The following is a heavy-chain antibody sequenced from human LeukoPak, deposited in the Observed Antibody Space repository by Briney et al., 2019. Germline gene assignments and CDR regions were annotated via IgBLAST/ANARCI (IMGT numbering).Heavy chain of an antibody. CDR3: AIIPGYNWNDGLRDY. CDR1: GYTFTSYG. D-gene: IGHD1-1*01. V-gene: IGHV1-18*01. Sequence: GASVTVSCTASGYTFTSYGISWVRQAPGQGLEWMGWISAYNGNTNYAQKLQGRVTMTTDTSTSTVYMELRSLRSDDTAVYYCAIIPGYNWNDGLRDYWGQGTLVTVPS. CDR2: ISAYNGNT. J-gene: IGHJ4*02.